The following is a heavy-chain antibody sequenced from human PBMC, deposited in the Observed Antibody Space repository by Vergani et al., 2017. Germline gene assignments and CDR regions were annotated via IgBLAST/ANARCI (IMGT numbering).Heavy chain of an antibody. Sequence: QVRLQQWGAGLLKPSETLSLTCAVSGGSFSGYYWSWIRQPPGKRLEWIGEINHSGSTNYNPSLKSRVTISVDTSKNQFSLKLSSVTAADTAVYYCASGITRSGYYYYYYMDVWGKVTTVTVSS. J-gene: IGHJ6*03. D-gene: IGHD2-2*01. CDR2: INHSGST. CDR3: ASGITRSGYYYYYYMDV. V-gene: IGHV4-34*01. CDR1: GGSFSGYY.